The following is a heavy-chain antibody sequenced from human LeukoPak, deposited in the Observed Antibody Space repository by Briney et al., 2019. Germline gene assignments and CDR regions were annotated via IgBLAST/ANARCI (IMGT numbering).Heavy chain of an antibody. CDR1: GFTFSSYA. Sequence: PGGSLRLSCAASGFTFSSYAKHWVRQAPGKGLEWVAVISYDGSNKYYADSVKGRFTISRDNSKNTLYLQMNSLRAEDTAVYYCAKGRAARPSPGDYWGQGTLVTVSS. J-gene: IGHJ4*02. D-gene: IGHD6-6*01. CDR2: ISYDGSNK. CDR3: AKGRAARPSPGDY. V-gene: IGHV3-30-3*01.